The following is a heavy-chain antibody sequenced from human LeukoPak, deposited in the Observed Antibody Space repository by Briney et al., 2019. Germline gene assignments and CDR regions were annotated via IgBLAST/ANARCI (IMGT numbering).Heavy chain of an antibody. Sequence: SETLSLTCAVYGVSFSGYYWSWIRQPPGKGLEWIGEINHSGSTNYNPSLKSRVTISVDTSKNQFSLKLSSVTAADTAVYYCARSVAAAAHGYWGQGTLVTVSS. CDR1: GVSFSGYY. D-gene: IGHD6-13*01. J-gene: IGHJ4*02. CDR3: ARSVAAAAHGY. CDR2: INHSGST. V-gene: IGHV4-34*01.